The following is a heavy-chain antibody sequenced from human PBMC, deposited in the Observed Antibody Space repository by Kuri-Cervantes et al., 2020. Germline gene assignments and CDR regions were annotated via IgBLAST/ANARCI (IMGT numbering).Heavy chain of an antibody. CDR3: AKRGIAARPFDY. CDR1: GFTFSSYA. J-gene: IGHJ4*02. CDR2: ISGSGGST. D-gene: IGHD6-6*01. V-gene: IGHV3-23*01. Sequence: GESLKISCAASGFTFSSYAMSWVRQAPGKGLEWVSAISGSGGSTYYADSVKGRFTISRDNSKNTLYLQMNSLRAEDTAVYYCAKRGIAARPFDYWGQGTLVTVSS.